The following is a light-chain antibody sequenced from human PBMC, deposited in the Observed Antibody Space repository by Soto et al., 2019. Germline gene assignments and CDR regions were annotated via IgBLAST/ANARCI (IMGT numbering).Light chain of an antibody. Sequence: QPVLTQSSSASASLGSSVNLTCTLSSGHSSYIIAWHQQQPGKAPRYLLKLEGSGSYNKGSGVPDRFSGSSSEADRYLTIPYLQFEDEADYYCETWDSNTRNGVFGEGTKLTVL. V-gene: IGLV4-60*02. CDR1: SGHSSYI. CDR2: LEGSGSY. J-gene: IGLJ3*02. CDR3: ETWDSNTRNGV.